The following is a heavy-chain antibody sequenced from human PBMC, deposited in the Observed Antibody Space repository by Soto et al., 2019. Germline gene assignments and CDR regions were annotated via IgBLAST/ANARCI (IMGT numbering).Heavy chain of an antibody. CDR2: INPAGSAS. D-gene: IGHD5-18*01. CDR1: GFTFSSYW. V-gene: IGHV3-74*01. CDR3: ATGGYSYGWGY. Sequence: EVQLVESGGGLVQPGGSLRLSCVGSGFTFSSYWMQWVRQAPGKGPVWVSRINPAGSASSYADFVKGRVIVSRDNAKNTLYLEMNSLSAEDTAVYYCATGGYSYGWGYWGQGTLVTVSS. J-gene: IGHJ4*02.